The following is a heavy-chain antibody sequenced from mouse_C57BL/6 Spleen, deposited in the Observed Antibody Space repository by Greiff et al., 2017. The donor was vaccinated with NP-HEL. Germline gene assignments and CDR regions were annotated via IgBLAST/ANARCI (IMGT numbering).Heavy chain of an antibody. V-gene: IGHV1-55*01. CDR3: ARRSHYYGSSYDYAMDY. CDR1: GYTFTSYW. J-gene: IGHJ4*01. D-gene: IGHD1-1*01. CDR2: IYPGSGST. Sequence: VQLQQPGAELVKPGASVKMSCKASGYTFTSYWITWVKQRPGQGLEWIGDIYPGSGSTNYNEKFKSKGTLTVDTSSSTAYMQLSSLTSEDAAVYYCARRSHYYGSSYDYAMDYWGQGTSVTVSS.